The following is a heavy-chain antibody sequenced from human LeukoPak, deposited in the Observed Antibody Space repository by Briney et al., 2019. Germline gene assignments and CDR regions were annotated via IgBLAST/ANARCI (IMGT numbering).Heavy chain of an antibody. CDR2: IYYSGST. CDR3: AREGGYYDSSGYYSLALGY. V-gene: IGHV4-30-4*01. J-gene: IGHJ4*02. Sequence: PSQTLSLTCTVSGGSISSGGYYWRWIRQPPGTGLEWIGYIYYSGSTYYNPSLKSRVTISVDTSKNQFPLKLSSVTAADTAVYYCAREGGYYDSSGYYSLALGYWGQGTLVTVSS. CDR1: GGSISSGGYY. D-gene: IGHD3-22*01.